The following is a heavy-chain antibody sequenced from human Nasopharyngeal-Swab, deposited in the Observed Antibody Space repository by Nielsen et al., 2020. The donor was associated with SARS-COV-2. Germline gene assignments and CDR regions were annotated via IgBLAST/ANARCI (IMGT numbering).Heavy chain of an antibody. D-gene: IGHD3-10*01. CDR1: GGSISSYY. J-gene: IGHJ4*02. CDR2: IYYSGST. Sequence: ESLKISCTVSGGSISSYYWSWIRQPPGKGLEWIGYIYYSGSTNYNPSLKSRVTISVDTSKNQFSLKLSSVTAADTAVYYCARDRGWYVDYWGQGTLVTVSS. V-gene: IGHV4-59*01. CDR3: ARDRGWYVDY.